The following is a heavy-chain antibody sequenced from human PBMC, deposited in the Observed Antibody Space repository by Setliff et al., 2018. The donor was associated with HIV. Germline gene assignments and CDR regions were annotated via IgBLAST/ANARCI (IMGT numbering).Heavy chain of an antibody. J-gene: IGHJ4*02. V-gene: IGHV3-23*01. CDR2: IRGNGVDR. CDR1: GFMFSNYA. CDR3: ARASYYYDSSGWVDY. Sequence: GGSLRLSCAVSGFMFSNYAMNWVRQGPGRELEWVSAIRGNGVDRFYTDSVRGRFTISRDNSKNTLYLQVSSLRVDDTAVYYCARASYYYDSSGWVDYWGQGTLVTVSS. D-gene: IGHD3-22*01.